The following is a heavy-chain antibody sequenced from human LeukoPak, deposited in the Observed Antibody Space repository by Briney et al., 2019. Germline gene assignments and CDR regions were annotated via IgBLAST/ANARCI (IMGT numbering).Heavy chain of an antibody. J-gene: IGHJ3*02. CDR2: ISGSGGST. CDR3: ANDDYYDSSGQLDAFDI. Sequence: GGSLRLSCAASGFTFSSYAMSWVRQAPGKGLEWISGISGSGGSTYYADSVKGRFTISRDNTKNTLYLQMNSLRVEDTAVYYCANDDYYDSSGQLDAFDIWGQGTMVTVSS. CDR1: GFTFSSYA. D-gene: IGHD3-22*01. V-gene: IGHV3-23*01.